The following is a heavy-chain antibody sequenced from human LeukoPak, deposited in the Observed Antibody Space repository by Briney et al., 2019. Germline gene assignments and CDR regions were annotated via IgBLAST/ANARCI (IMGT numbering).Heavy chain of an antibody. Sequence: GGSLRLSCAASGFSFSRYGMKWVRQAPGKGLEWLSYIRSSDSTTYYADSVKGRFTISRDNAKNSLYLQMDSLRAEDTAVYYCARVPGYIGYFYGMDVWGQGTTVTVSS. CDR2: IRSSDSTT. V-gene: IGHV3-48*04. D-gene: IGHD5-12*01. J-gene: IGHJ6*02. CDR1: GFSFSRYG. CDR3: ARVPGYIGYFYGMDV.